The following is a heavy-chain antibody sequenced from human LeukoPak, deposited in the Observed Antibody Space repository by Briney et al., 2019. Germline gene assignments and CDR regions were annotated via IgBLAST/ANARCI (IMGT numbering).Heavy chain of an antibody. Sequence: ASVKVSCKSSGYTFTVYYIHWVRQAPGQGLEWMGWINPNSGGTNYAQRFQGRVTMTRDTSIITAYLELNRLKSDDTAVYYCARARVSLAAVEAVDYWGQGTLVTVSS. V-gene: IGHV1-2*02. J-gene: IGHJ4*02. CDR1: GYTFTVYY. CDR3: ARARVSLAAVEAVDY. CDR2: INPNSGGT. D-gene: IGHD6-25*01.